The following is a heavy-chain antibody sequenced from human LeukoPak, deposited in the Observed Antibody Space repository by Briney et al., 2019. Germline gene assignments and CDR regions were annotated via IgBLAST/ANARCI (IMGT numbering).Heavy chain of an antibody. CDR1: GGSISSYY. D-gene: IGHD1-26*01. V-gene: IGHV4-59*01. CDR3: ARVMAAWEPTDGRFWFDP. CDR2: IYYSGST. Sequence: SETLSLTCTVSGGSISSYYWSWIRQPPGKGLEWIGYIYYSGSTNYNPSLKSRVTISVDTSKNQFSLKLGSVTAADTAVYYCARVMAAWEPTDGRFWFDPWGQGTLVTVSS. J-gene: IGHJ5*02.